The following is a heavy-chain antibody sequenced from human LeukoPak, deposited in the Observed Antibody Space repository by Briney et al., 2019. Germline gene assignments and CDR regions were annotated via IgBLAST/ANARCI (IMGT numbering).Heavy chain of an antibody. Sequence: SVKISCKASGGTFSSYAISWARQAPGQGLEWMGRIIPIFGTANYAQKFQGRVTITTDESTSTAYMELGSLRSEDTALYYCAGGGEAYYYYMDVWGKGTTVTVSS. V-gene: IGHV1-69*05. CDR1: GGTFSSYA. CDR3: AGGGEAYYYYMDV. CDR2: IIPIFGTA. D-gene: IGHD2-21*01. J-gene: IGHJ6*03.